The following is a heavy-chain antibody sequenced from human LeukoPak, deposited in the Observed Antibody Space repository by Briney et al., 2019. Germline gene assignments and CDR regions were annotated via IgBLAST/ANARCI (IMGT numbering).Heavy chain of an antibody. J-gene: IGHJ4*02. D-gene: IGHD5-18*01. V-gene: IGHV3-66*01. CDR1: GFTVSSNY. Sequence: GGSLRLFCAASGFTVSSNYMSWVRQAPGKGLEWVSVIYSGGSTYYADSVKGRFTISRDNSKNTLYLQMNSLRAEDTAVYYCARDGRIQLWPYYFDYWGQGTLVTVSS. CDR3: ARDGRIQLWPYYFDY. CDR2: IYSGGST.